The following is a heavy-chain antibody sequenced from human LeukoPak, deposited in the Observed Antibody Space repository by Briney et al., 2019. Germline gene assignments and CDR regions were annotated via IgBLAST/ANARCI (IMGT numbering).Heavy chain of an antibody. J-gene: IGHJ4*02. CDR1: GFTFSTCW. D-gene: IGHD2-21*01. CDR2: IKQDGSER. Sequence: GGSLRLSCAASGFTFSTCWMTWVRQAPGKGLEWVANIKQDGSERYYVDSVKGRFTISRDNAKSSLYLQMNSLRAEDTAVYYCAKSLVVVNEPPDYWGRGTLVTVS. V-gene: IGHV3-7*01. CDR3: AKSLVVVNEPPDY.